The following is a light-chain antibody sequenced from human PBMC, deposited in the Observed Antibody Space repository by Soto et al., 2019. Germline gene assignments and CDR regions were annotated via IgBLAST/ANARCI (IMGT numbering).Light chain of an antibody. CDR1: QSVSSSY. J-gene: IGKJ1*01. CDR2: DAS. Sequence: IMLKQSPGTLSLTPGEGATLSCRASQSVSSSYLAWYQQKPGQAPRLLIYDASSRATGIPDRFSGSGSGTDFTLTISRLEPEDFAVYYCQQYGSSGTFGQGTKVDIK. V-gene: IGKV3-20*01. CDR3: QQYGSSGT.